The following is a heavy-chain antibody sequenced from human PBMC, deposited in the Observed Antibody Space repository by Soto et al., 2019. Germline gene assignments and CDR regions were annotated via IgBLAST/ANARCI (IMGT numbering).Heavy chain of an antibody. D-gene: IGHD3-10*01. CDR1: GGTFSSYT. J-gene: IGHJ5*02. CDR2: IIPILGIA. Sequence: ASVKVSCKASGGTFSSYTISWVRQAPGQGLEWMGRIIPILGIANYAQKFQGRVTITADKSTSTAYMELSSLRSEDTAVYYCARDLGPLLVRGVIPNWFEPWGQGTLVTVSS. V-gene: IGHV1-69*04. CDR3: ARDLGPLLVRGVIPNWFEP.